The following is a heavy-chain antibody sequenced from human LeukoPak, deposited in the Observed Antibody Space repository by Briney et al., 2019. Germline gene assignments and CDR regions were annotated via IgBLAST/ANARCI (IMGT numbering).Heavy chain of an antibody. J-gene: IGHJ5*02. CDR2: IYYSGNT. CDR3: ARGGNYWPQWWFDP. V-gene: IGHV4-39*07. D-gene: IGHD1-26*01. CDR1: GGSIRSNYY. Sequence: PSETLSLTCTVSGGSIRSNYYWGWIRQPPGKGLEWIGSIYYSGNTYYNPSLKSRVTMSLDASKNQFSLELNSVTPADTAVYYCARGGNYWPQWWFDPWGRGTLVSVSS.